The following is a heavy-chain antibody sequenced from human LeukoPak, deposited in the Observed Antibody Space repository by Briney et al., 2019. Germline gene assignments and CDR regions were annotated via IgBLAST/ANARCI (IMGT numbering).Heavy chain of an antibody. CDR3: VKSSGTNDYGMDA. D-gene: IGHD3-10*01. Sequence: GGSLRLSCAASGLTFNRCGMHWVRQAPGKGLEWVAVITNDGSRQYYTDSVKGRFTISRDNSENTLSLEMNSLRDEDTAVYYCVKSSGTNDYGMDAWGQGTTVTVPS. CDR2: ITNDGSRQ. V-gene: IGHV3-30*18. CDR1: GLTFNRCG. J-gene: IGHJ6*02.